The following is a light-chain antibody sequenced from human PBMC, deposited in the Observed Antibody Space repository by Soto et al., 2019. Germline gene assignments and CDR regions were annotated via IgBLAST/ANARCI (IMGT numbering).Light chain of an antibody. CDR3: HQRGDWPT. CDR2: DKS. V-gene: IGKV3-11*01. Sequence: EIVVTQSPATLSLSPGDRATLSCRTSQNVKYYLAWYQQKPGQAPRLLIYDKSNRATGIPARFTGSGSGTDFTLTISSLEPEDCAVYYCHQRGDWPTFGGGTKVEIK. CDR1: QNVKYY. J-gene: IGKJ4*01.